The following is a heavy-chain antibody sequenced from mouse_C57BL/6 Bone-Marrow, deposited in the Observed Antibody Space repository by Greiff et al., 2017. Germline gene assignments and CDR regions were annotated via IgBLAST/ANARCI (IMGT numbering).Heavy chain of an antibody. D-gene: IGHD2-4*01. CDR1: GYTFTSYD. Sequence: QVQLKESGAELARPGASVKLSCKASGYTFTSYDISWVKPRNGTGLEWIGEIYPRSGNPYYNEKFKGKATLTSDKSSSTAYMELRSLTSEDSAVYFCARESIYYDYDGGGYWAQGTTLTVSS. CDR2: IYPRSGNP. J-gene: IGHJ2*01. V-gene: IGHV1-81*01. CDR3: ARESIYYDYDGGGY.